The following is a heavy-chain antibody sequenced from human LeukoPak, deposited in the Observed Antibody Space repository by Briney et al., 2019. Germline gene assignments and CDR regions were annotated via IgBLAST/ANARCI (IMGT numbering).Heavy chain of an antibody. CDR2: IIPIFGTA. V-gene: IGHV1-69*13. J-gene: IGHJ2*01. CDR1: GGTFSSYA. Sequence: SVKVSCKASGGTFSSYAISWVRQAPGQGLEWMGGIIPIFGTANYAQKFQGRVTITADESTSTAYMELSSLRSEDTAVYYCARGGVAAAGTFDLWGRGTLVTVSS. D-gene: IGHD6-13*01. CDR3: ARGGVAAAGTFDL.